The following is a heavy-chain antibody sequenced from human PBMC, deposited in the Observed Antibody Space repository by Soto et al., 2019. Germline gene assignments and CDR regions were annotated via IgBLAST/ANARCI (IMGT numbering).Heavy chain of an antibody. Sequence: QVRLVESGGGVVQPGGSLRLSCAASGFDFYNYSMHWVRQAPGKGLEWVAIMSMDGTQKYYTDSVKGRFTISRDNSKSMFFLQMSSLRPEDTAVYFCARDRVPYVYFYYGMDVWGQGTMVTVSS. J-gene: IGHJ6*02. CDR3: ARDRVPYVYFYYGMDV. CDR1: GFDFYNYS. D-gene: IGHD3-10*02. CDR2: MSMDGTQK. V-gene: IGHV3-30-3*01.